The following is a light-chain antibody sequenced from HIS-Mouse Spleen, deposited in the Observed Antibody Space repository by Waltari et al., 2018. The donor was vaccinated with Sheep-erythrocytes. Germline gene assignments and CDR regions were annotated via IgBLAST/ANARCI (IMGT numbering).Light chain of an antibody. CDR3: QQSYSTPQFT. Sequence: DIQMTSSSSSLSASVGDRVTITCRASQSISSYLNWYQQKPGKAPKLLIYAASSLQSGVPSRFSGSGSGTDFTLTISSLQPEDFATYYCQQSYSTPQFTFGPGTKVDIK. CDR1: QSISSY. CDR2: AAS. V-gene: IGKV1-39*01. J-gene: IGKJ3*01.